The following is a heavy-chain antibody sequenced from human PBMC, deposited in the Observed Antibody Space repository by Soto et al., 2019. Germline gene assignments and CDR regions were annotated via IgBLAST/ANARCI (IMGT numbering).Heavy chain of an antibody. CDR1: GYTFTSYY. Sequence: ASVKVSCKASGYTFTSYYMHWVRQAPGQGLEWMGIINPSGGSTSYAQKFQGRVTMTTDTSTSTAYMELRSLRSDDTAVYYCARWLRYPAPHYYSYLDVWGKGTTVTVSS. V-gene: IGHV1-46*01. D-gene: IGHD3-9*01. CDR3: ARWLRYPAPHYYSYLDV. J-gene: IGHJ6*03. CDR2: INPSGGST.